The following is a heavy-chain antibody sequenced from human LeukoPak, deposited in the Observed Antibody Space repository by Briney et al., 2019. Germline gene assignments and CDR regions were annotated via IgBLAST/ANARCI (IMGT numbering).Heavy chain of an antibody. CDR1: GLTFSSFG. CDR2: ISGSGGST. J-gene: IGHJ6*03. V-gene: IGHV3-23*01. CDR3: AKCILTGYYKGYMDV. D-gene: IGHD3-9*01. Sequence: GGTLRLSCAASGLTFSSFGMSWVRQAPGKGLEWVSAISGSGGSTYSADSVKGRFTISRDNSKNTLYLQMNSLRAEDTAVYYCAKCILTGYYKGYMDVWGKGTTVTISS.